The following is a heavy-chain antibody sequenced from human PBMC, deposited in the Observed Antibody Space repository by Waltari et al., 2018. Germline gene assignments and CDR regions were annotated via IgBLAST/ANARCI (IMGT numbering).Heavy chain of an antibody. J-gene: IGHJ5*02. D-gene: IGHD2-15*01. CDR2: IYTSGST. CDR3: AREGPYCSGGSCYSSGDWFDP. CDR1: GGSISSYY. Sequence: QVQLQESGPGLVKPSETLSLTCTVSGGSISSYYWSWIRQPAGKGLEWIGRIYTSGSTNYNPSLKSRVTMSVDTSKNQFSLKLSSVTAADTAVYYCAREGPYCSGGSCYSSGDWFDPWGQGTLVTVSS. V-gene: IGHV4-4*07.